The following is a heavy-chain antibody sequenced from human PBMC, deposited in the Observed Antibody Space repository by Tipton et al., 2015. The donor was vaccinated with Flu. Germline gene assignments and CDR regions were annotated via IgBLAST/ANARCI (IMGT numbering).Heavy chain of an antibody. Sequence: TLSLTCSVSGDSLGSSFYWAWIRQPPGRGLEWIANVHTSAGTYYNPSLKSRVTLSVDRSKNQLSLRLTSVTAADTAVYFCARRDFSNYVSEPKSCFDPWGQGILVTVSS. J-gene: IGHJ5*02. CDR3: ARRDFSNYVSEPKSCFDP. V-gene: IGHV4-38-2*01. CDR2: VHTSAGT. CDR1: GDSLGSSFY. D-gene: IGHD4-11*01.